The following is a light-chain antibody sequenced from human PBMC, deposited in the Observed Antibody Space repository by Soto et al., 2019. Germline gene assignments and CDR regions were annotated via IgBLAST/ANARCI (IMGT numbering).Light chain of an antibody. CDR2: GAS. CDR3: QQYGSSGT. V-gene: IGKV3-20*01. J-gene: IGKJ1*01. Sequence: ERVLTQSPATLSVSPGERVTLSCRASQSVSNNYLAWYQQKPGQAPRLLIYGASNRATGIPDRFSGSGSGTDFTLTISRLEPEDFAVYYCQQYGSSGTFGQGTKVDIK. CDR1: QSVSNNY.